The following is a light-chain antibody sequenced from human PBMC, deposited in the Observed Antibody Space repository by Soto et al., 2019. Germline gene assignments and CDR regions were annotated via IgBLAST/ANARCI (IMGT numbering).Light chain of an antibody. CDR1: SGHSDYA. J-gene: IGLJ3*02. Sequence: QSVLTQSPSASASLGASVKLTCTLSSGHSDYAIAWHQQQPEKGPRYLMKLNSDGSHNKEDGIPDRFSGSSSGAERYLTISSLQSEDEADYYCATYAGSKNYVMFGGGTQLTVL. CDR2: LNSDGSH. V-gene: IGLV4-69*01. CDR3: ATYAGSKNYVM.